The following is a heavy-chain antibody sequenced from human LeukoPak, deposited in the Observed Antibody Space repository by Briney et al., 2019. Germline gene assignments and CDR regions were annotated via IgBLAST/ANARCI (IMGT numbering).Heavy chain of an antibody. D-gene: IGHD1-26*01. J-gene: IGHJ4*02. CDR3: ARRSSGSPPYYFGY. V-gene: IGHV3-74*01. CDR2: INSDGSST. Sequence: GGSLRLSCAASGLTFSSYWMHWVRQAPGKGLVWVSRINSDGSSTSYADSVRGRFTISRDNAKNTLYLQMNSLRAEDTAVYYCARRSSGSPPYYFGYWGQGTLVTVSS. CDR1: GLTFSSYW.